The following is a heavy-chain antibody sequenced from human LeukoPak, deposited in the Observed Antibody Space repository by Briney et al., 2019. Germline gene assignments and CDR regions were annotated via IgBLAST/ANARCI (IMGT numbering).Heavy chain of an antibody. CDR1: GFTFSRYG. V-gene: IGHV3-33*06. CDR3: AKAGCASTTCYANC. Sequence: GGSLRLSCAASGFTFSRYGMHWVRQAPGKGLEWVAVIWYDGSNKNYADSVKGRFAISRDNSNNTLYLQMNNVRAEDTAIYYCAKAGCASTTCYANCWGQGTLVTVSS. D-gene: IGHD2-2*01. CDR2: IWYDGSNK. J-gene: IGHJ4*02.